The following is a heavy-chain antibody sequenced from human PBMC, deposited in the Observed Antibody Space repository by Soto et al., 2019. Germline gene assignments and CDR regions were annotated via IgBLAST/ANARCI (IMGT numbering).Heavy chain of an antibody. V-gene: IGHV5-51*01. CDR3: ASPPLVGATLDGFDI. CDR1: GYSFTSYW. D-gene: IGHD1-26*01. J-gene: IGHJ3*02. CDR2: IYPYDPDT. Sequence: ESLKISCKGSGYSFTSYWIAWVRQMPVKGLEWMGIIYPYDPDTRYSPSFQGQVTMSVDNSISTAYLQWSSLKASDTAMYYCASPPLVGATLDGFDIWGQGTMVTVSS.